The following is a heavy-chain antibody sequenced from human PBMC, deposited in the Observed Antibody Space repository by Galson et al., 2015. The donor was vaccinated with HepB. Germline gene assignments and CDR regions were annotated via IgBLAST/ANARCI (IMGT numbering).Heavy chain of an antibody. CDR2: ISSSSSTI. Sequence: SLRLSCAASGFTFSSYSMNWVRQAPGKGLEWVSYISSSSSTIYYADSVKGRFTISRDNAKNSLYLQMNSLRAEDTAVYYCARGAQWLAPPNWFDPWGQGTLVTVSS. CDR1: GFTFSSYS. D-gene: IGHD6-19*01. CDR3: ARGAQWLAPPNWFDP. V-gene: IGHV3-48*04. J-gene: IGHJ5*02.